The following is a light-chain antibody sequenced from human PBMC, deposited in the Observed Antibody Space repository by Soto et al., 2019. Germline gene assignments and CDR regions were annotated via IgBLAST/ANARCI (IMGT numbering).Light chain of an antibody. V-gene: IGLV1-44*01. Sequence: QAVVTQPPSASGTPGQTVTISCSGSSSNIGLNDVHWYRQLSGTAPQILIYDTNQQATGVPDRFSGSRSGTSASLAIHGLQSEDEADYHCAAWDDSLNGPVFGGGTNPTVL. CDR2: DTN. J-gene: IGLJ2*01. CDR3: AAWDDSLNGPV. CDR1: SSNIGLND.